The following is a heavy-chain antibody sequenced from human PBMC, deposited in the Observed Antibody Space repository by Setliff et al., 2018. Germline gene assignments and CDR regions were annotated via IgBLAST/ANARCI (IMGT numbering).Heavy chain of an antibody. Sequence: SETLSLTCTVSGGSISTYYWSWIRQPPGKGLEWIGYISYSGNTYYNPSFEGRVIISVDTAQNQFSLSLSSVTAADTAVYYCARTGTYRYFDYWGQGTLVTVSS. CDR1: GGSISTYY. J-gene: IGHJ4*02. D-gene: IGHD1-1*01. CDR2: ISYSGNT. V-gene: IGHV4-59*04. CDR3: ARTGTYRYFDY.